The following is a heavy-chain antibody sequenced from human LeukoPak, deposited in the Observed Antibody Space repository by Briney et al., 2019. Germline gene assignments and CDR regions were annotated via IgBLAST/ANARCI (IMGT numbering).Heavy chain of an antibody. Sequence: PGGSLRLSCAASGFTFSSYAMSWVRQAPGKGLEWVSAISGSGGSTYYADSVKGRFTISRDNSKNTLYLQMNSLRAEDTAVYYCAKDFWSGYLCSGLDVWGQGTTVTVSS. D-gene: IGHD3-3*01. CDR2: ISGSGGST. J-gene: IGHJ6*02. V-gene: IGHV3-23*01. CDR1: GFTFSSYA. CDR3: AKDFWSGYLCSGLDV.